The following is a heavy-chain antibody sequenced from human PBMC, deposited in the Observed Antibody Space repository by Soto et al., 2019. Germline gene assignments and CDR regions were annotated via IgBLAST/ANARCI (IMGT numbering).Heavy chain of an antibody. CDR2: MNPSSGNT. V-gene: IGHV1-8*01. J-gene: IGHJ6*02. Sequence: QVQLVQSGAEVKKPGASVKVSCKASGYTFTSYDTNWVRQATGQGLEWMGWMNPSSGNTGYARKFQGRVTMTRNTSISTAYMEPSSLRSEATAVYYCAREKSYGMDVWGQGTTVTVSS. CDR3: AREKSYGMDV. CDR1: GYTFTSYD.